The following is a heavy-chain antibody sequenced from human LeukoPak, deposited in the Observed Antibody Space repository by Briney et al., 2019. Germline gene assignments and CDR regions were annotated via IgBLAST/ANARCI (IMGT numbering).Heavy chain of an antibody. CDR2: IYYSGST. D-gene: IGHD3-22*01. J-gene: IGHJ4*02. Sequence: SETPSLTCTVSGGSISSGGYYWSWIRQHPGKGLEWIGYIYYSGSTYYNPSLKSRVTISVDTSKNQFSLKLSSVTAADTAVYYCARDDSSGVFDYWGQGTLVTVSS. V-gene: IGHV4-31*03. CDR1: GGSISSGGYY. CDR3: ARDDSSGVFDY.